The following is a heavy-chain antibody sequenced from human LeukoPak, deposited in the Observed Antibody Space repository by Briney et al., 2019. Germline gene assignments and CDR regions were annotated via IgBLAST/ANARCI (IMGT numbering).Heavy chain of an antibody. V-gene: IGHV1-58*02. Sequence: TSVKVSSKPSGITSTTSSMQGVRPARGQRLEWIGWIVVGSGNTNYGQKLQERVTITRDMSTSTAYMELSSLRSEDTAVYYCAARRNYYDSSGYWVWDVWGQGTTVTVSS. D-gene: IGHD3-22*01. J-gene: IGHJ6*02. CDR3: AARRNYYDSSGYWVWDV. CDR1: GITSTTSS. CDR2: IVVGSGNT.